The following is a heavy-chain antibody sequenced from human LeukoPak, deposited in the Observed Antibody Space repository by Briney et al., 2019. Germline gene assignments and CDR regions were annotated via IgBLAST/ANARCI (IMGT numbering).Heavy chain of an antibody. J-gene: IGHJ4*02. Sequence: PSETLSLTCAVYGGSFSGYYWSWIRQPPGKGLEWIGEINHSGSTNYNPSLKSRVTIPVDTSKNQFSLKLSSVTAADTAVYYCARGPRGTFDYWGQGTLVTVSS. V-gene: IGHV4-34*01. CDR2: INHSGST. CDR1: GGSFSGYY. CDR3: ARGPRGTFDY.